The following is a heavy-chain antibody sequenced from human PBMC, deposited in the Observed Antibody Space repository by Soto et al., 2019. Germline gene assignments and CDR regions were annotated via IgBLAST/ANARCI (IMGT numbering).Heavy chain of an antibody. D-gene: IGHD6-6*01. CDR3: ARGRTYSSSSPISPEYYFDY. Sequence: GASVKVSCKASGYTFTSYGISWVRQAPGQGLEWMGWISAYNGNTNYAQKLQGRVTMTTDTSTSTAYMELRSLRSDDTAVYYCARGRTYSSSSPISPEYYFDYWGQGTLATVSS. V-gene: IGHV1-18*04. J-gene: IGHJ4*02. CDR2: ISAYNGNT. CDR1: GYTFTSYG.